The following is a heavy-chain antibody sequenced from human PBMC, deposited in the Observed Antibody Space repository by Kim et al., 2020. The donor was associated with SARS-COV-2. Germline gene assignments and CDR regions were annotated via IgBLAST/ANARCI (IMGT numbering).Heavy chain of an antibody. V-gene: IGHV3-74*01. J-gene: IGHJ4*02. CDR2: SNT. Sequence: SNTIYADSVKGRFTISTDNAKNTLYMQMNSLRAEDTAVYYCARAYTAPDYWGQGTLVTVSS. CDR3: ARAYTAPDY. D-gene: IGHD5-18*01.